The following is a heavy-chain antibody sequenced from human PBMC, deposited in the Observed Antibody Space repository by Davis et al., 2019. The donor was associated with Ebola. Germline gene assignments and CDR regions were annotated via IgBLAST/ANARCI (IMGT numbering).Heavy chain of an antibody. J-gene: IGHJ5*02. Sequence: SVKVSCKASGGTFSSYAISWVRQAPGQGLEWMGRIIPILGIANYAQKFQGRVTITADKSTSTAYMELSSLRSEDMAVYYCARMVEYYDSSGYYDNWFDPWGQGTLVTVSS. V-gene: IGHV1-69*04. CDR2: IIPILGIA. CDR1: GGTFSSYA. CDR3: ARMVEYYDSSGYYDNWFDP. D-gene: IGHD3-22*01.